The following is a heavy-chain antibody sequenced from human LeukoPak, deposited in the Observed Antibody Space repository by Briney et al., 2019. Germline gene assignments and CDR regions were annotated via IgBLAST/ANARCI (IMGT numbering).Heavy chain of an antibody. CDR2: IYSGGST. CDR1: GFTVSSNY. CDR3: AREGVYSSSSYDY. V-gene: IGHV3-53*01. D-gene: IGHD6-6*01. J-gene: IGHJ4*02. Sequence: GGSLRLSCAASGFTVSSNYMSWVRQAPGKGLEWASVIYSGGSTYYADSVKGRFTISRDNSKSTLCLQMNSLRAEDTAVYYCAREGVYSSSSYDYWGQGTLVTVSS.